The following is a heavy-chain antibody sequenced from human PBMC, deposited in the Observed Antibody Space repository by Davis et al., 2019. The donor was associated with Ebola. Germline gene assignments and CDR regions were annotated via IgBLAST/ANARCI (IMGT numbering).Heavy chain of an antibody. CDR1: GFNFDDYA. J-gene: IGHJ3*01. CDR3: AREDGGVIVGDDPFDV. CDR2: INRNGGDT. Sequence: PGGSLRLSCAASGFNFDDYAMNWVRQAPGKGLEWVSGINRNGGDTSYAESVKGRFTISRDNAKNSLLLQMNSLRAEDTALYYCAREDGGVIVGDDPFDVWGQGTMVTVSS. D-gene: IGHD3-16*02. V-gene: IGHV3-20*04.